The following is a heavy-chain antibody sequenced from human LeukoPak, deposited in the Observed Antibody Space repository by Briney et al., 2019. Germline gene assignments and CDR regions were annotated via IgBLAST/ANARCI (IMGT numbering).Heavy chain of an antibody. CDR2: INPNSGGT. CDR3: ARSATVGEVGAPPLFDY. D-gene: IGHD1-26*01. Sequence: GASVKFSCKAPGYPFSGYYLHWVRQAPGQGLEWMGWINPNSGGTNSAQKFQGRVTMTRDTSIITAYMELSRLRSEDMAVYYCARSATVGEVGAPPLFDYWGQGTLVTVSS. J-gene: IGHJ4*02. V-gene: IGHV1-2*02. CDR1: GYPFSGYY.